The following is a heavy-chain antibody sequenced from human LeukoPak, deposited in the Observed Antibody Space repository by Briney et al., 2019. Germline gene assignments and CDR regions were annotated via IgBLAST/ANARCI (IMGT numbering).Heavy chain of an antibody. CDR1: GGPISSYY. Sequence: SETLSLTCTVSGGPISSYYWSWIRQPPGKGLEWIGYIYYSGSTNYNPSLKSRVTISVDTSKNQFSLKLSSVTAADTAVYYCARLAAHDAFDIWGQGTMVTVSS. V-gene: IGHV4-59*01. J-gene: IGHJ3*02. CDR3: ARLAAHDAFDI. CDR2: IYYSGST. D-gene: IGHD6-13*01.